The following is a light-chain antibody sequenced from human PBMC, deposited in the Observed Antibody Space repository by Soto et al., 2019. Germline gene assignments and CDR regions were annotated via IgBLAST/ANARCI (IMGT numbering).Light chain of an antibody. J-gene: IGKJ5*01. V-gene: IGKV3-20*01. CDR1: QSVSSRY. CDR2: GAS. CDR3: QQYGSAHTKT. Sequence: AVTHSRTARSLCPVEAGTLSCRAIQSVSSRYLAWHQQKPGQAPRLLIYGASSRATGIQDRFSGSGSGTDFTLTISRLEPEDFAVYYCQQYGSAHTKTFGEGTRLEIK.